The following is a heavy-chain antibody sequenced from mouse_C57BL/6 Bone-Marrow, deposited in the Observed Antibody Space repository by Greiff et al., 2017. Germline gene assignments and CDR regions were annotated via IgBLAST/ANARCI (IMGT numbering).Heavy chain of an antibody. CDR2: IDPSDSCT. V-gene: IGHV1-50*01. Sequence: QVQLQQPGAELVKPGASVKLSCKASGSTFTSYWMQWVKQRPGQGLEWIGEIDPSDSCTNYNPKFKGKATLTVDNASSTAYMQLSSLTSEDSAVDYCARGPYLYFDFWGTGTTVTVSS. CDR3: ARGPYLYFDF. CDR1: GSTFTSYW. J-gene: IGHJ1*03.